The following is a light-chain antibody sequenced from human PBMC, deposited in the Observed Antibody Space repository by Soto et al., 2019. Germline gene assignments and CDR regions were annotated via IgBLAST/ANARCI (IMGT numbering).Light chain of an antibody. CDR2: KAA. CDR3: QQYNSYST. J-gene: IGKJ1*01. CDR1: QSISSW. Sequence: DIQMPQSPSTLSASVGDRVTITCRASQSISSWLAWYQQKPRKAPKLLHYKAACLESGVPSRFNGSGSGTEFTLTISSLQPDDFATYYCQQYNSYSTFGQGTKVEIK. V-gene: IGKV1-5*03.